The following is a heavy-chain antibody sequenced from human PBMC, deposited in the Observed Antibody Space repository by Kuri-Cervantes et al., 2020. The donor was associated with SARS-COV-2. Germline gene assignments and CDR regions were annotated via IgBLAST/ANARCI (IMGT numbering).Heavy chain of an antibody. J-gene: IGHJ5*02. CDR1: GFTFSSYS. V-gene: IGHV3-21*04. CDR3: AKDAGYSSSWYVGGSIWFDP. CDR2: ISSSSSYI. D-gene: IGHD6-13*01. Sequence: GGSLRLSCAASGFTFSSYSMNWVRQAPGKGLQWVSSISSSSSYIYYADSVKGRFTISRDNSKNTLYLQMNSLRAEDTAVYYCAKDAGYSSSWYVGGSIWFDPWGQGTLVTVSS.